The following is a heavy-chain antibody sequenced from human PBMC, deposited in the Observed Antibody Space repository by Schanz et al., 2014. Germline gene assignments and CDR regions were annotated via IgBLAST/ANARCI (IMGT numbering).Heavy chain of an antibody. CDR2: TIPILNIA. Sequence: QVQLVQSGAEVKKPGSSVKVSCKASGGTFNSYAVSWVRQAPGQGLEWMGRTIPILNIANYAQKFQGRVTLTADKSTSTAYMELSGLRSEDTAVYYCARDDRFVEWSLLGSWGQGTLVTVSS. D-gene: IGHD3-3*01. CDR1: GGTFNSYA. J-gene: IGHJ5*02. CDR3: ARDDRFVEWSLLGS. V-gene: IGHV1-69*04.